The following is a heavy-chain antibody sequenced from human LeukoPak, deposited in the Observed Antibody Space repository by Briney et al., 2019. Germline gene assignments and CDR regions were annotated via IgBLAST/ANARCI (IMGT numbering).Heavy chain of an antibody. CDR1: GGSISSSNYF. D-gene: IGHD3-22*01. CDR3: ARVTSHRYYYDSSGYSPLFDY. J-gene: IGHJ4*02. CDR2: IYYSGNT. V-gene: IGHV4-39*07. Sequence: PSETLSLTCTVSGGSISSSNYFWGWIRQPPGKGLEWIGSIYYSGNTYYTPSLKSRVTISVDTSKNQFSLKLSSVTAADTAVYYCARVTSHRYYYDSSGYSPLFDYWGQGTLVTVSS.